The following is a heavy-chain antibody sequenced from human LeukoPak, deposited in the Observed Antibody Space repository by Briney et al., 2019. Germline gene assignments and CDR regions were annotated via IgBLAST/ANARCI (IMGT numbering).Heavy chain of an antibody. CDR1: GFTFSSYS. J-gene: IGHJ5*02. CDR3: ARGDSSSWYVGWFDP. Sequence: GGSLRLSCAASGFTFSSYSMNWVRQAPGKGLEWVSYISSSSSTIYYADSVKGRFTISRDNAKNSLYLQMNSLRAEDTAVYYCARGDSSSWYVGWFDPWGQGTLVTVSS. CDR2: ISSSSSTI. D-gene: IGHD6-13*01. V-gene: IGHV3-48*01.